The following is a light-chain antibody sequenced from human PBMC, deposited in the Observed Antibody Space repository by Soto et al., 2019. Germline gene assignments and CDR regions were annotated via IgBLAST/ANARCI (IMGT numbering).Light chain of an antibody. J-gene: IGKJ5*01. CDR2: DTS. CDR3: QQRSNWPPIT. V-gene: IGKV3-11*01. CDR1: QSVSNK. Sequence: EIVMTQSPATLSVSPGERATLSCRASQSVSNKLAWYQHKPGQAPRVLIYDTSTRAAGIPARFSGSGSGTDFTLTISSLEPEDFAVYYCQQRSNWPPITFGQGTRLEIK.